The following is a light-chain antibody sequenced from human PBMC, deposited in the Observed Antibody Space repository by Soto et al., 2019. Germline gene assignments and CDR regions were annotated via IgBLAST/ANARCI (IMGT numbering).Light chain of an antibody. CDR3: QQYNSYSWT. CDR1: QSILHSSNNKIC. V-gene: IGKV4-1*01. CDR2: WAS. J-gene: IGKJ1*01. Sequence: DIVMTQSPDSLALSLGERATINCKSSQSILHSSNNKICLAWYQQKPGQPPKVLIYWASNRESGVPDRFSGSGSGTEFTLTISSLQPDDFATYYCQQYNSYSWTFGQGTKVDIK.